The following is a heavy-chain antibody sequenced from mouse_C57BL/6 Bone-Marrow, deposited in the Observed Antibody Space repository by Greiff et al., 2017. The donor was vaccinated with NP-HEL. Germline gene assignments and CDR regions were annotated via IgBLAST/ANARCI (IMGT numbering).Heavy chain of an antibody. Sequence: EVQLQQSGPELVKPGASVKMSCNASGYTFTDYHMHWVKQSHGKSLEWIGYINPNNGGTSYNQKFKGKATLTVNKSSSTAYMELRSLTSEDSAVYYCVPSTGTRAMDYWGQGTSVTVSS. CDR2: INPNNGGT. CDR1: GYTFTDYH. J-gene: IGHJ4*01. CDR3: VPSTGTRAMDY. V-gene: IGHV1-22*01. D-gene: IGHD4-1*02.